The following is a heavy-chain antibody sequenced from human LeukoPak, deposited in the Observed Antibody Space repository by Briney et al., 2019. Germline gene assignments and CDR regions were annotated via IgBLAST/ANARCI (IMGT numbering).Heavy chain of an antibody. CDR3: ARDKAQWLVPIGY. J-gene: IGHJ4*02. Sequence: GGSLRLSCAASGFTFSSYWMSWVRQAPGKGLEWVANIKQDGSEKYYVDSVKGRFTISRDNAKNSLYLQMNSLRAEDTAVYYCARDKAQWLVPIGYWGQGTLVTVSS. D-gene: IGHD6-19*01. V-gene: IGHV3-7*03. CDR1: GFTFSSYW. CDR2: IKQDGSEK.